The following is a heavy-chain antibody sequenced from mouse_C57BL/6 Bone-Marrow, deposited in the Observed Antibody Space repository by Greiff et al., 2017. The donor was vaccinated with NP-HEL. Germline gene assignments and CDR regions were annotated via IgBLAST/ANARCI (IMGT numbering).Heavy chain of an antibody. CDR1: GYTFTSYW. CDR3: ARKIEGRLYDFDY. Sequence: QVQLQQPGAELVKPGASVKLSCKASGYTFTSYWMHWVKQRPGQGLEWIGMIHPNSGSTNYNEKFKSKATLTVDKSSSTAYMQLSSLTSEDSAVYYCARKIEGRLYDFDYWGQGTTLTVSS. D-gene: IGHD1-1*01. CDR2: IHPNSGST. V-gene: IGHV1-64*01. J-gene: IGHJ2*01.